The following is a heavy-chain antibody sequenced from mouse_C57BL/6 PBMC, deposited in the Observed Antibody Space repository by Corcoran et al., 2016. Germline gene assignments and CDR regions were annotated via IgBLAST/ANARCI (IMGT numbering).Heavy chain of an antibody. Sequence: EVQLQQSVAELVRPGASVKLSCTASGFNIKNTYMHWVKQRPEQGLEWIGRIDPANGNTKYAPKFQGKATITADTSSNTAYLQLSSLTSEDTASYYCARWVYYGSSYDWYFDVWGTGTTVTVSS. CDR2: IDPANGNT. D-gene: IGHD1-1*01. CDR3: ARWVYYGSSYDWYFDV. CDR1: GFNIKNTY. V-gene: IGHV14-3*01. J-gene: IGHJ1*03.